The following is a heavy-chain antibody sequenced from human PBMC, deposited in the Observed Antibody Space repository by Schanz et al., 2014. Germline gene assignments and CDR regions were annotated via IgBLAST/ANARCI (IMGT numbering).Heavy chain of an antibody. J-gene: IGHJ6*03. Sequence: EVHLLESGGGLVPPGGSLRLSCAASGFTFTNYAMSWVRQAPGKGLEWVSNIPWNGAAIGYAGSVRGRFTISRDSAKNSLYLQMNSLRPEDTALYYCAKGSRSGSKVMDVWGKGTTVTVSS. CDR3: AKGSRSGSKVMDV. CDR1: GFTFTNYA. CDR2: IPWNGAAI. D-gene: IGHD3-10*01. V-gene: IGHV3-9*01.